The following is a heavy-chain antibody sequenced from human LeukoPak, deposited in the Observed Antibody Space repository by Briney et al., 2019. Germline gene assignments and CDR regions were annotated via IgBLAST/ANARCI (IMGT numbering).Heavy chain of an antibody. CDR3: ARVLRYSSSWYYDY. J-gene: IGHJ4*02. V-gene: IGHV4-59*11. CDR1: GGSISSHY. CDR2: LFDSVNT. D-gene: IGHD6-13*01. Sequence: SETLSLTCTVSGGSISSHYWSWIRQPPGKGLEWIAYLFDSVNTKDNPTLQSRLTLSADTSKNQFSLRLSSVTAADTAVYYCARVLRYSSSWYYDYWGQGTLVTVSS.